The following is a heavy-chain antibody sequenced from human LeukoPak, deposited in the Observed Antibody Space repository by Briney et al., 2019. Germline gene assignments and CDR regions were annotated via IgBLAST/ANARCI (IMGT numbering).Heavy chain of an antibody. CDR3: ARDPGAVEYDSSGYYPYYFDY. J-gene: IGHJ4*02. Sequence: PGGSLRLSCAASGFTFSSYNMNWVRQAPGKGLEWVSPISSSSSYIYYADSVKGRFTISRDNAKNSLYLQMNSLRAEDTAVYYCARDPGAVEYDSSGYYPYYFDYWGQGTLVTVSS. D-gene: IGHD3-22*01. CDR2: ISSSSSYI. V-gene: IGHV3-21*01. CDR1: GFTFSSYN.